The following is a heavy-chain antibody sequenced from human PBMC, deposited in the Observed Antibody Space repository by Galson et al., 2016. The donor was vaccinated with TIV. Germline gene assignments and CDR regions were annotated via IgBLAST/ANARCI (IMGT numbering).Heavy chain of an antibody. Sequence: SVKVSYKASGYIFINYYIHWVRQAPGQGLEWLGWFNPDSGATQYAQKFQGRVTMTRDTSISTAYMELRRLISDDTAVYYCARVNWARAFDYWGQGTQVTVSS. CDR3: ARVNWARAFDY. D-gene: IGHD7-27*01. V-gene: IGHV1-2*02. J-gene: IGHJ4*02. CDR2: FNPDSGAT. CDR1: GYIFINYY.